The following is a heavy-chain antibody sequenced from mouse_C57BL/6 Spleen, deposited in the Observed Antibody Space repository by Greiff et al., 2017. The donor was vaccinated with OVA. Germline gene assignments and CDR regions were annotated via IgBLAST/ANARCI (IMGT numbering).Heavy chain of an antibody. J-gene: IGHJ2*01. CDR2: IYPGSGNT. CDR1: GYTFTVYY. CDR3: ARERGSSGFYYCDY. Sequence: LQESGPELVKPGASVKISCKASGYTFTVYYINWVKQRPGQGLEWIGWIYPGSGNTKYNEKFKGKATLTVDTSSSTAYMQLSSLTSEDSEVYVCARERGSSGFYYCDYWGQGTTLTVSS. D-gene: IGHD3-2*02. V-gene: IGHV1-84*01.